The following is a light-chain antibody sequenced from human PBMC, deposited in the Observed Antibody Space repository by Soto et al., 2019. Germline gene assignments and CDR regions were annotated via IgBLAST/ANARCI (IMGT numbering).Light chain of an antibody. V-gene: IGKV3-15*01. CDR3: QQYNKWPFT. Sequence: EIVMTQSPATLSVSPGERATLSCRASQSVSSNLAWYPQKPGQAPRLLIYGASTRAPGIPARFSGSGSETEFTLTISSLQSEDFAVYYCQQYNKWPFTFGPGTKVDIK. CDR2: GAS. CDR1: QSVSSN. J-gene: IGKJ3*01.